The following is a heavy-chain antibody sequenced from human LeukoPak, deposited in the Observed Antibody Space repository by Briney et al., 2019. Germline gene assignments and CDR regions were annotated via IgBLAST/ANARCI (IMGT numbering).Heavy chain of an antibody. CDR1: GYTFTSYG. D-gene: IGHD3-22*01. CDR3: ARVGHYYDSSGYYRVQSPYDY. V-gene: IGHV1-2*04. J-gene: IGHJ4*02. CDR2: INPNSGGT. Sequence: GASVKLSCKASGYTFTSYGISWVRQAPGQGLEWMGWINPNSGGTNYAQNLQGWVTMTRDTSISTAYMERSRLRSDDTAVYYCARVGHYYDSSGYYRVQSPYDYWGQGTLVTVSS.